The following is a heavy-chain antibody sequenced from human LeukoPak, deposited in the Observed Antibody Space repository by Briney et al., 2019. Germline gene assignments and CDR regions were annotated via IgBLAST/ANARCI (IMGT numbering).Heavy chain of an antibody. J-gene: IGHJ4*02. CDR2: ISDSDGST. D-gene: IGHD4-17*01. V-gene: IGHV3-23*01. CDR3: AKDPMTTVTTTAY. Sequence: SGGSLRLSCAASGFTFSNYGMNWVRQAPGKGLEWVSAISDSDGSTYYADSVKGRFTISRDNSKKTLYLQMNSLRGEDTAIYYCAKDPMTTVTTTAYWGQGTLVTVSS. CDR1: GFTFSNYG.